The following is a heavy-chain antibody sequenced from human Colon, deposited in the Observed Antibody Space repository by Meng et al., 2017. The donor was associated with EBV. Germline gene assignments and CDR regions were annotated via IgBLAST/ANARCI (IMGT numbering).Heavy chain of an antibody. J-gene: IGHJ4*02. CDR1: GYTFPTSA. CDR2: ITTKASNYAT. V-gene: IGHV3-73*02. Sequence: EVQLVEPGGGFVPPGASLRLSCEASGYTFPTSAVHWVRQASGKGLEWVGRITTKASNYATAYVASVEGRFTVSRDDSTNTAYLRMNSLKTEDTAVYYCTNLDYWGQGILVTVSS. CDR3: TNLDY.